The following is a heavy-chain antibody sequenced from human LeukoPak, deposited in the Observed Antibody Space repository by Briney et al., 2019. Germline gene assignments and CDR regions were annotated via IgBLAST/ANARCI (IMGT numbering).Heavy chain of an antibody. Sequence: SETLSFTCTVSGGSISTYYWSWIRQPAGKGLEWIGRIYTSGSTNYNPSLKSRVTMSVDTSKNQFSLKLSSVTAADTAFYYCARRGHDSSGYLGYHYYYMDVWGKGTTVTVSS. J-gene: IGHJ6*03. CDR1: GGSISTYY. V-gene: IGHV4-4*07. D-gene: IGHD3-22*01. CDR3: ARRGHDSSGYLGYHYYYMDV. CDR2: IYTSGST.